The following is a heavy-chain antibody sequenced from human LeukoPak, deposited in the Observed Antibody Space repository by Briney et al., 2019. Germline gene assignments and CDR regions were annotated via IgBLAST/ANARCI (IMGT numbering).Heavy chain of an antibody. CDR1: GFTFSDYY. CDR3: ARGSHYYDSSGPFDY. D-gene: IGHD3-22*01. V-gene: IGHV3-11*04. Sequence: GGSLRLSCAVSGFTFSDYYMSWIRQAPGKGLEWVSYISSSGSTIYYADSVKGRFTISRDNAKNSLYLQMNSLRAEDTAVYYCARGSHYYDSSGPFDYWGQGTLVTISS. CDR2: ISSSGSTI. J-gene: IGHJ4*02.